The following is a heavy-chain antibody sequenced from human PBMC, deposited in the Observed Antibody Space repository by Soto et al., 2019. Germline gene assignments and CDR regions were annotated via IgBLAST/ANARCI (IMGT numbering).Heavy chain of an antibody. CDR1: GYTFTGYY. CDR3: ARDLGDSSGYYLFASDY. V-gene: IGHV1-2*04. CDR2: INPNSGGT. D-gene: IGHD3-22*01. Sequence: ASVKVSCKASGYTFTGYYMHWVRQAPGQGLEWMGWINPNSGGTNYAQKFQGWVTMTRDTSISTAYMELSRLRSDDTAVYYCARDLGDSSGYYLFASDYWGQGTLVTVSS. J-gene: IGHJ4*02.